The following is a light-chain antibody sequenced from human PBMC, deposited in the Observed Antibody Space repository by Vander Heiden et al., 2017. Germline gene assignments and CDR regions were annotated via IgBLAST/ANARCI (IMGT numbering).Light chain of an antibody. CDR2: DAS. Sequence: DIQKTQSPSTLSASVGDRVTITCRASQSINTWLAWYQQKPGKAPKFLIYDASNLKSGVPSRFSGSGSGTEFTLTISSLQPDDFATYYCQQYNSYSWTFGQGTKVDIK. CDR3: QQYNSYSWT. CDR1: QSINTW. J-gene: IGKJ1*01. V-gene: IGKV1-5*01.